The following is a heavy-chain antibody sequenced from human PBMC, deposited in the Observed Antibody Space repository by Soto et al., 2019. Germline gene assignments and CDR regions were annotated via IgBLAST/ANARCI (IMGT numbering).Heavy chain of an antibody. Sequence: GASVKVSCKASGYTFTCYYMHWVRQAPGQGLEWMGIINPSGGSTSYAQKFQGRVTMTRDTSTSTVYMELSSLRSEDTAVYYCARSGPAAQTVVAAMSRSFWFDPWGQGTLVTVSS. J-gene: IGHJ5*02. CDR3: ARSGPAAQTVVAAMSRSFWFDP. D-gene: IGHD2-15*01. CDR2: INPSGGST. CDR1: GYTFTCYY. V-gene: IGHV1-46*01.